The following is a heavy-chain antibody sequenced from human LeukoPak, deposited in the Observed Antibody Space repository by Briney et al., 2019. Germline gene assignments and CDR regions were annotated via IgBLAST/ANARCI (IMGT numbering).Heavy chain of an antibody. D-gene: IGHD3-10*01. J-gene: IGHJ4*02. CDR2: INPISGGT. V-gene: IGHV1-2*02. Sequence: GASVKVSSTTSVYTFIHSYMYWVRHAPGQGLEWRGWINPISGGTKYAQKFQGRLSMTRDTSVTTAYMELRRLRSDDTAVYYCARDENVGPALLWVENLGGPLFDSWGQGTLVTVSS. CDR1: VYTFIHSY. CDR3: ARDENVGPALLWVENLGGPLFDS.